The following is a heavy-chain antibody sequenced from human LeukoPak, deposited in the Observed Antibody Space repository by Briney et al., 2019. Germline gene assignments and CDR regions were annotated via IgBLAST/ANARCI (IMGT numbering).Heavy chain of an antibody. D-gene: IGHD5-12*01. V-gene: IGHV3-30*03. CDR3: ARGGSGYRDAFDI. Sequence: GGSLRLSCAVSGITFRNLAMHWVRQAPGKGLEWVAVISYDGSNKYYADSVKGRFTISRDNSKNTLYLQMNSLRGEDTAVYYCARGGSGYRDAFDIWGQGTMVTVSS. CDR2: ISYDGSNK. CDR1: GITFRNLA. J-gene: IGHJ3*02.